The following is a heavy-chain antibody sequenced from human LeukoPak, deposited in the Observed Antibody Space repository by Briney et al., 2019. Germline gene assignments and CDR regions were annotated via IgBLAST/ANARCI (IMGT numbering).Heavy chain of an antibody. Sequence: SETLSLTCTVSGGSVCSAGYYWSCIRPPPGGGLEWIGYIYYIRNTNYNPSLKSRVTMSLDPSKNQFSLKLNSVTAADTAVYYCARTQSQSGSYRYYFGYWGQGTLVTVSS. CDR2: IYYIRNT. V-gene: IGHV4-61*08. CDR1: GGSVCSAGYY. CDR3: ARTQSQSGSYRYYFGY. J-gene: IGHJ4*02. D-gene: IGHD1-26*01.